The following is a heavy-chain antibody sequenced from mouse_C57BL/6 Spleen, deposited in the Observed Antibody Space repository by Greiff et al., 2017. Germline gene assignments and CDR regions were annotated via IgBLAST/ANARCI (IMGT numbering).Heavy chain of an antibody. D-gene: IGHD2-3*01. J-gene: IGHJ2*01. Sequence: EVKLMESGPGLVKPSQSLSLTCSVTGYSITSGYYWNWIRQFPGNKLEWMGYISYDGSNNYNPSLKNRISITRDTSKNQFFLKLNSVTTEDTATYYCARDRVYDGYYVDYWGQGTTLTVSS. CDR1: GYSITSGYY. CDR2: ISYDGSN. V-gene: IGHV3-6*01. CDR3: ARDRVYDGYYVDY.